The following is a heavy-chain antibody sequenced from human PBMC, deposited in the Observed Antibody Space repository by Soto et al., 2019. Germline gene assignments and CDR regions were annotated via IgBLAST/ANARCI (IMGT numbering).Heavy chain of an antibody. CDR1: GGSISSSSYY. Sequence: SETLSLTCTVSGGSISSSSYYWGWIRQPPGKGLEWIGSIYYSGSTYYNPSLKSRVTVSVGTSKNQFSLKLSSVTAADTAVYYCASNSRHMYYYGSGKPPGGNWFDPWGQGTLVTVSS. CDR3: ASNSRHMYYYGSGKPPGGNWFDP. V-gene: IGHV4-39*01. D-gene: IGHD3-10*01. J-gene: IGHJ5*02. CDR2: IYYSGST.